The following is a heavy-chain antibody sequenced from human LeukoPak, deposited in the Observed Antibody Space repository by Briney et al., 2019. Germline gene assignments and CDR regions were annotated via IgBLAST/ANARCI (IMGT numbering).Heavy chain of an antibody. V-gene: IGHV1-18*01. CDR3: ARDKYSSSWYGTLDY. CDR1: GYTFTSYG. J-gene: IGHJ4*02. D-gene: IGHD6-13*01. Sequence: ASVEVSCKASGYTFTSYGISWVRQAPGQGLEWMGWISAYNGNTNYAQKLQGRVTMTTDTSTSTAYMELRSLRSDDTAVYYCARDKYSSSWYGTLDYWGQGTLVTVSS. CDR2: ISAYNGNT.